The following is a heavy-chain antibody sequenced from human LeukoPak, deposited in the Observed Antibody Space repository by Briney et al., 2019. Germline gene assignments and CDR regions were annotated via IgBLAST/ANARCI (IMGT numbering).Heavy chain of an antibody. D-gene: IGHD6-19*01. J-gene: IGHJ4*02. V-gene: IGHV1-46*01. CDR1: GYTFTSYY. CDR2: INPSAVST. CDR3: ARAGSGWYFFDY. Sequence: ASVKVSCKASGYTFTSYYMHWVRQAPGQGLEWMGIINPSAVSTNYAQKFRGRVTMTRDMSTSTVYMELSSLRSEDTAVYYCARAGSGWYFFDYWGQGTLVTVSS.